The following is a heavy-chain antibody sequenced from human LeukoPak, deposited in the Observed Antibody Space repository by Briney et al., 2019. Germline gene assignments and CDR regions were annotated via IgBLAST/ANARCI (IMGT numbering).Heavy chain of an antibody. Sequence: SETLSLTCTASGGSISSGSYYWSWIRQPAGKGLEWIGRIYTSGSTNYNPSLKSRVTISVDTSKNQFSLKLSSVTAADTAVYYCAREYYYDSGGYEDWGQGTLVTVSS. J-gene: IGHJ4*02. CDR3: AREYYYDSGGYED. CDR1: GGSISSGSYY. D-gene: IGHD3-22*01. V-gene: IGHV4-61*02. CDR2: IYTSGST.